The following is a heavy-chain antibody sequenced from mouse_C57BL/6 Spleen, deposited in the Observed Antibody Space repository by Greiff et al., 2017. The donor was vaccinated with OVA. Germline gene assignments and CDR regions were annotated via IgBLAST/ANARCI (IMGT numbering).Heavy chain of an antibody. V-gene: IGHV1-15*01. CDR1: GYTFTDYE. CDR3: TRKDYDGSPFAY. D-gene: IGHD2-4*01. CDR2: IDPETGGT. Sequence: VQLQESGAELVRPGASVTLSCKASGYTFTDYEMHWVKQTPVHGLEWIGAIDPETGGTAYNQKFKGKAILTADKSSSTAYMELRSLTSEDSAVYYCTRKDYDGSPFAYWGQGTLVTVSA. J-gene: IGHJ3*01.